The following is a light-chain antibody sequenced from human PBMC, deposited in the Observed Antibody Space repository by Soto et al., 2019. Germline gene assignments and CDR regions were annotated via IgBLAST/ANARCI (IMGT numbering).Light chain of an antibody. CDR1: QSISNW. J-gene: IGKJ1*01. V-gene: IGKV1-5*03. Sequence: DIQMTQSPSTLSASVGDRVTITCRASQSISNWLAWYQQKPGKAPNLLIYKASSLKSGVPSRFSGSGSGTEFTLTISSLQPDDFATYYCQHYNSYSEAFGQGTRWIS. CDR3: QHYNSYSEA. CDR2: KAS.